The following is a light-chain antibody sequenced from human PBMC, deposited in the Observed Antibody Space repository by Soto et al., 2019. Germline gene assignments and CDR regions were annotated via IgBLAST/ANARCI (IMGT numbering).Light chain of an antibody. CDR2: EVT. CDR3: SSYTTSGTYV. V-gene: IGLV2-14*01. CDR1: SSDVGGYNY. Sequence: SALTQPASVSGSPGQSITISCTGTSSDVGGYNYVSWYQQYSGRAPRLMIYEVTNRPSGVSSRFSGSKSGNTASLTISGLQAEDEADYYCSSYTTSGTYVFGPGTKVTVL. J-gene: IGLJ1*01.